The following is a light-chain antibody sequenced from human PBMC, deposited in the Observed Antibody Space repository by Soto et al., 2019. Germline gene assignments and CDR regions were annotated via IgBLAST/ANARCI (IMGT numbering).Light chain of an antibody. V-gene: IGLV1-40*01. J-gene: IGLJ1*01. CDR2: GNS. Sequence: QSVLTQPPSVSGAPGQRVTISCTGSNSNIGTGYDVHWYQQLPGTAPKLLIYGNSNRPSGVPDRFSGSKSGTSASLAITGLQAEDEADYYCQSFDSSRFYIFGTGTKLTVL. CDR3: QSFDSSRFYI. CDR1: NSNIGTGYD.